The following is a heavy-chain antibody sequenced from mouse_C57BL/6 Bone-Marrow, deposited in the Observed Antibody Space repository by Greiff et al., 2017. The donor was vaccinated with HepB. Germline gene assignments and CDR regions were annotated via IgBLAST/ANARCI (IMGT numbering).Heavy chain of an antibody. J-gene: IGHJ4*01. CDR1: GFTFSSYA. CDR2: ISDGGSYT. Sequence: DVQGVESGGGLVKPGGSLKLSCAASGFTFSSYAMSWVRQTPEKRLEWVATISDGGSYTYYPDNVKGRFTISRDNAKNNLYLQMSHLKSEDTAMYYCAREWSSYGAMDDWGQGTSVTVSS. CDR3: AREWSSYGAMDD. D-gene: IGHD1-1*01. V-gene: IGHV5-4*01.